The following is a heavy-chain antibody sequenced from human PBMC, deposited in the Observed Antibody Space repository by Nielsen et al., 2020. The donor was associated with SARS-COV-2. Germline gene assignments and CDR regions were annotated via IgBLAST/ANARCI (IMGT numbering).Heavy chain of an antibody. V-gene: IGHV4-34*01. Sequence: GSLRLSCAVYGGSFSGYYWSWIRQPPGKGLEWIGETNHSGSTNYNPSLKSRVTISVDTSKNQFSLKLSSVTAADTAVYYCARDGSGSFDYWGQGTLVTVSS. J-gene: IGHJ4*02. CDR1: GGSFSGYY. CDR3: ARDGSGSFDY. CDR2: TNHSGST.